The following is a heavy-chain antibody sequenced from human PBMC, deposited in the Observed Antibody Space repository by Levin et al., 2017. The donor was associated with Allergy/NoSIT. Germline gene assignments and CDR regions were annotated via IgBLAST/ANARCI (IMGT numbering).Heavy chain of an antibody. CDR2: INAGNGNT. CDR1: GYTFTSYA. V-gene: IGHV1-3*01. J-gene: IGHJ6*02. D-gene: IGHD6-19*01. CDR3: ARDRSSSGWYPFNDGMDV. Sequence: GESLKISCKASGYTFTSYAMHWVRQAPGQRLKWMGWINAGNGNTKYSQKFQGRVTITRDTSASTAYMELSSLRSEDTAVYYCARDRSSSGWYPFNDGMDVWGQGTTVTVSS.